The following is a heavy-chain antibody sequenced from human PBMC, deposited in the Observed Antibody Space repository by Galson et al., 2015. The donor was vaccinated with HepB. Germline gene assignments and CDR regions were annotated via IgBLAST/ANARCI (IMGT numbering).Heavy chain of an antibody. J-gene: IGHJ6*02. CDR1: GGSISSYY. CDR3: ARASSGYNLLLWRWHGMDV. V-gene: IGHV4-59*01. D-gene: IGHD5-24*01. CDR2: IYYSGST. Sequence: ETLSLTCTVSGGSISSYYWSWIRQPPGKGLEWIGYIYYSGSTNYNPSLKSRVTISVDTSKNQFSLKLSSVTAADTAVYYCARASSGYNLLLWRWHGMDVWGQGTTVTVSS.